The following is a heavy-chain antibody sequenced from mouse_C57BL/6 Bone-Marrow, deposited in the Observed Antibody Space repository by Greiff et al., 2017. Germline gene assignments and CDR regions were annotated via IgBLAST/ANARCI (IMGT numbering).Heavy chain of an antibody. CDR3: ASPIYDGYYTFAY. CDR2: IRNKANGYTT. V-gene: IGHV7-3*01. CDR1: GFTFTDYY. Sequence: EVHLVESGGGLVQPGGSLSLSCAASGFTFTDYYMSWVRQPPGTALEWLGFIRNKANGYTTDYSASVKGRFTISRDNSQIILYLQMNALRAEDSATYYCASPIYDGYYTFAYWGQGTLVTVSA. J-gene: IGHJ3*01. D-gene: IGHD2-3*01.